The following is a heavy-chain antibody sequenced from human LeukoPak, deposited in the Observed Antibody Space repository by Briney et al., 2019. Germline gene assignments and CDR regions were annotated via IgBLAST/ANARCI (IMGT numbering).Heavy chain of an antibody. CDR1: GFTFSSYG. CDR3: AKDGSIAAADYYFDY. J-gene: IGHJ4*02. CDR2: ISYDGSNK. V-gene: IGHV3-30*18. D-gene: IGHD6-13*01. Sequence: GRSLRLSCAASGFTFSSYGMHWVRQAPGKGLEWVAVISYDGSNKYYADSVKGRFIISRDNPKNTLYLQMNSLRAEDTAVYYCAKDGSIAAADYYFDYWGQGTLVTVSS.